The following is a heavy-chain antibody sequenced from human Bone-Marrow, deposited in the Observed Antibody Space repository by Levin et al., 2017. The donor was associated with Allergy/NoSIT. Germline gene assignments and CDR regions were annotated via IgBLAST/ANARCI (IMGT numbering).Heavy chain of an antibody. V-gene: IGHV3-53*01. D-gene: IGHD3-3*01. CDR2: IYSGGST. Sequence: GGSLRLSCAASGFTVSSNYMSWVRQAPGKGLEWVSVIYSGGSTYYADSVKGRFTISRDNSKNTLYLQMNSLRAEDTAVYYCARAPAYDFWSGTRYYYYYMDVWGKGTTVTVSS. CDR3: ARAPAYDFWSGTRYYYYYMDV. J-gene: IGHJ6*03. CDR1: GFTVSSNY.